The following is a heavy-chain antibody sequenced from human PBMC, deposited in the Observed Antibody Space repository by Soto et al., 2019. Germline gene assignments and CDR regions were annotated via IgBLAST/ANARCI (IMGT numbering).Heavy chain of an antibody. Sequence: QLLKSGGGLVQPGGSLTLSCAASGFTFGTTDMSWVRQAPGEGLEWVSTIDGSGGITYYADSVKGRFTISRDNSRNTGYLQMNSLRGYDTALYYCVKNSGWFNTWGQGALVTVSS. J-gene: IGHJ5*02. D-gene: IGHD3-10*01. CDR2: IDGSGGIT. CDR3: VKNSGWFNT. CDR1: GFTFGTTD. V-gene: IGHV3-23*01.